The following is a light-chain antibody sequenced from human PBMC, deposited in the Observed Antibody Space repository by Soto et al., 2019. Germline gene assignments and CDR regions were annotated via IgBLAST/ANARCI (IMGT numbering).Light chain of an antibody. J-gene: IGKJ5*01. Sequence: EIVLTQSPATRSLSPGERATLSCGASQSVRTVLAWYQQKPGQAPRLLIYDASTRATGIPARFSGSGSGTDFSLTISNLESEDFGVYYCQQRTDWPTITFGQGTRLDIK. V-gene: IGKV3-11*01. CDR3: QQRTDWPTIT. CDR1: QSVRTV. CDR2: DAS.